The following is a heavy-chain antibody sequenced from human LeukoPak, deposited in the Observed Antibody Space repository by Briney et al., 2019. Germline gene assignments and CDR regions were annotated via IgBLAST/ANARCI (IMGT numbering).Heavy chain of an antibody. CDR1: GGTFSSYA. V-gene: IGHV1-69*05. Sequence: SVKVSCKASGGTFSSYAISWVRQAPGQGLEWMGRIIPIFGTANYAQKFQGRVTITTDESTSTAYMELSSLRSEGTAVYYCAQSGYGDAFDIWGQGTMVTVSS. J-gene: IGHJ3*02. CDR3: AQSGYGDAFDI. CDR2: IIPIFGTA. D-gene: IGHD2-15*01.